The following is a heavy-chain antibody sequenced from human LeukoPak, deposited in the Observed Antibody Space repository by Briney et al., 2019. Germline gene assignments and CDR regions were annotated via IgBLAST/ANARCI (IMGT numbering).Heavy chain of an antibody. V-gene: IGHV3-30*18. CDR3: AKDKGREGDY. CDR1: GFTFSSYG. CDR2: ISYDGSIK. Sequence: GGSLRLSCAASGFTFSSYGMHWVRLAPGKGLEWVAVISYDGSIKYYADSVKGRFAISRDNSKNTLYLQMNSLRAEDTAVYYCAKDKGREGDYWGQGTLVTVSS. D-gene: IGHD1-26*01. J-gene: IGHJ4*02.